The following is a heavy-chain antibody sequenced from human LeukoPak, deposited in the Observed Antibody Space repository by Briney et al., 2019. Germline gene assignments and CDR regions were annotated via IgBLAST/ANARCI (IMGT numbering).Heavy chain of an antibody. CDR1: GFTFTTYA. CDR3: ARSSSWYLYYFDY. CDR2: ISSSSSTI. J-gene: IGHJ4*02. D-gene: IGHD6-13*01. Sequence: GGSLRLSCAASGFTFTTYAMNWVRQAPGKGLEWVSYISSSSSTIYYADSVKGRFTISRDNAKNSLYLQMNSLRDEDTAVYYCARSSSWYLYYFDYWGQGTLVTVSP. V-gene: IGHV3-48*02.